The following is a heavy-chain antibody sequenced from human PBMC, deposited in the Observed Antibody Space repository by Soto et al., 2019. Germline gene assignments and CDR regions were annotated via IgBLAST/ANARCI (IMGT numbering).Heavy chain of an antibody. CDR2: ISYDGSNK. Sequence: PGGSLRLSCAASGFSFSSYAMHWVRQAPGKGLEWVAVISYDGSNKYYADSVKGRFTISRDHSKNTLYLQMNSLRPEDTAVYYCARPYSSGWYGGFDYWGQGTLVTVSS. J-gene: IGHJ4*02. CDR1: GFSFSSYA. D-gene: IGHD6-19*01. CDR3: ARPYSSGWYGGFDY. V-gene: IGHV3-30-3*01.